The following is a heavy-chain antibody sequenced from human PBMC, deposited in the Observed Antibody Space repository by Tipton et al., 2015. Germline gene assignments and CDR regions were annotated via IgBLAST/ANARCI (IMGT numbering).Heavy chain of an antibody. CDR2: VHYSGST. D-gene: IGHD3-9*01. CDR3: ACHDYDLLTRDYQTVDY. CDR1: GGSFSDYY. V-gene: IGHV4-59*04. Sequence: GLVKPSETLSLTCTVSGGSFSDYYWSWIRQSPGEGLEWIGSVHYSGSTYSNPSLKSRVTISADTSKNQFSLRLTSVTAADTAVYYCACHDYDLLTRDYQTVDYWGQGTRVTVSS. J-gene: IGHJ4*02.